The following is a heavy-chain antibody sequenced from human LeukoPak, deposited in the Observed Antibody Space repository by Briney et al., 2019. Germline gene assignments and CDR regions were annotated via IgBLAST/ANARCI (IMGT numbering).Heavy chain of an antibody. D-gene: IGHD3-9*01. V-gene: IGHV4-30-2*01. CDR3: ARGPTGDYDILTGGVA. Sequence: SETLSLTCAVSGGSISSGGYSWSWIRQPPGKGLEWIGYIYHSGSTYYNPSLKSRVTISVDTSKNQFSLKLSSVTAADTAVYYCARGPTGDYDILTGGVAWGQGTLVTVSS. CDR2: IYHSGST. J-gene: IGHJ4*02. CDR1: GGSISSGGYS.